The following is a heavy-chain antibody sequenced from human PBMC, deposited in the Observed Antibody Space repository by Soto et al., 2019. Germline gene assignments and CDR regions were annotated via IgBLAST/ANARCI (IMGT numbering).Heavy chain of an antibody. CDR3: ARDLRANYYGSGSYIYGMDV. CDR1: GYTFTSYG. D-gene: IGHD3-10*01. Sequence: ASVKVSCKASGYTFTSYGISWVRRAPGQGLEWMGWISAYNGNTNYAQKLQGRVTMTTDTSTSTAYMELRSLRSDDTAVYYCARDLRANYYGSGSYIYGMDVWGQGTTVTVSS. V-gene: IGHV1-18*01. J-gene: IGHJ6*02. CDR2: ISAYNGNT.